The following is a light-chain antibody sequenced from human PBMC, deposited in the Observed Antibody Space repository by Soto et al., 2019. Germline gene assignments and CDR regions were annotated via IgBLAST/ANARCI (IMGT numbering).Light chain of an antibody. CDR2: EVS. V-gene: IGLV2-14*01. CDR3: SSYTSSSTYV. Sequence: QSVLTQPASVSGSPGQSITISCTGTSSEVGGYNYVSWSQQHPGKAPQLMIYEVSKRPSGVSNRFSGSKSGNTASLTISGLQAEDEADYYCSSYTSSSTYVFGTGTKVTVL. CDR1: SSEVGGYNY. J-gene: IGLJ1*01.